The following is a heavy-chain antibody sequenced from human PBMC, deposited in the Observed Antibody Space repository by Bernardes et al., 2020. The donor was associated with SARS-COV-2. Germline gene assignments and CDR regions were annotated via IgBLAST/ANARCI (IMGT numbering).Heavy chain of an antibody. CDR3: ARKRAVAQRDYFDY. CDR2: ISAYNGNT. J-gene: IGHJ4*02. V-gene: IGHV1-18*01. D-gene: IGHD6-19*01. Sequence: ASVKVSCKASGYTFTSYGISWVRQAPGQGLEWMGWISAYNGNTNYAQKLQGRVTMTTDTSTSTAYMELRSLRSDDTAVYYCARKRAVAQRDYFDYWGQGTLVTVSS. CDR1: GYTFTSYG.